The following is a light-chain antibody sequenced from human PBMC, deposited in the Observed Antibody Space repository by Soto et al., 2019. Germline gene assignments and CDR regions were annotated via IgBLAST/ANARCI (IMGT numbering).Light chain of an antibody. Sequence: EIVLTQSPATLSLSPGERATLSCRASQSVSSSYLAWYQQTPGQAPRLLIYGASSRATGIPDRFSGSGSGTDFTLTISRLEPEDFAVYYCQQYGSSPTTFGQGTRLEMK. V-gene: IGKV3-20*01. J-gene: IGKJ5*01. CDR2: GAS. CDR3: QQYGSSPTT. CDR1: QSVSSSY.